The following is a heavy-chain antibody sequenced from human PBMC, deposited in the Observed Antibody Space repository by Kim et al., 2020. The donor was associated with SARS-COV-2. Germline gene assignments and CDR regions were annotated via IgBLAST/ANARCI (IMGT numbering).Heavy chain of an antibody. V-gene: IGHV4-34*01. Sequence: SETLSLTCAVYVGSLSGYHWTWVRQPPGKGLEWIGEINHSGATNYNPSLRSRVAISIDTSKNQFSLKLKSVTAADTSVYFCARGWAGVVPSPILGIGPHYDYYAMDVWGRGTTVTVSS. D-gene: IGHD7-27*01. CDR2: INHSGAT. CDR1: VGSLSGYH. CDR3: ARGWAGVVPSPILGIGPHYDYYAMDV. J-gene: IGHJ6*02.